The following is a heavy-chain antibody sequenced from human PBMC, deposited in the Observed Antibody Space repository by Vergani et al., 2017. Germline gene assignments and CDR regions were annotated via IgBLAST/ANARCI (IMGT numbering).Heavy chain of an antibody. CDR3: ARGGRYCSGGSCYYYYYMDV. V-gene: IGHV3-48*01. J-gene: IGHJ6*03. D-gene: IGHD2-15*01. CDR2: ISSSSSTI. Sequence: EVQLLESGGGLVQPGGSLRLSCAASGFTFSSYSMNWVRQAPGKGLEWVSYISSSSSTIYYADSVKGRFTISRDNAKNSLYLQMNSLRAEDTAVYYCARGGRYCSGGSCYYYYYMDVWGKGTTVTVSS. CDR1: GFTFSSYS.